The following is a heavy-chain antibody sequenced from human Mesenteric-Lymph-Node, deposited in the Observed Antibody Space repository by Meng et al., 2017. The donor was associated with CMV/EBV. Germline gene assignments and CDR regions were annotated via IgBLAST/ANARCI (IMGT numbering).Heavy chain of an antibody. CDR2: INHSGST. CDR1: GGSFSADY. CDR3: VTPEAPYYHYALDV. V-gene: IGHV4-34*01. J-gene: IGHJ6*02. Sequence: SETLSLTCAVYGGSFSADYWSWIRQPPGKGLEWFGEINHSGSTKYNPSLKSRVTISVDTSMNQFSLRLSSVTAADTAVYYCVTPEAPYYHYALDVWGQGTTVTVSS. D-gene: IGHD3-10*01.